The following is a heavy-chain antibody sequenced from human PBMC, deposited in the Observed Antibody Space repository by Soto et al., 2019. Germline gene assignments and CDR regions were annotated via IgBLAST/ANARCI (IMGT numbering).Heavy chain of an antibody. J-gene: IGHJ4*02. V-gene: IGHV3-23*01. CDR1: GFTFSSYA. D-gene: IGHD5-18*01. Sequence: EVQLLDSGGGLAQPGGSLRLSCAASGFTFSSYAMSWVRQAPGKGLEWVSGISGSGGGTYYADSVKGRLTISRDNSKNTLYLQMNSLRAEDTAVYYCAKDGYSYRYPSYFDYWGQGTLVTVSS. CDR2: ISGSGGGT. CDR3: AKDGYSYRYPSYFDY.